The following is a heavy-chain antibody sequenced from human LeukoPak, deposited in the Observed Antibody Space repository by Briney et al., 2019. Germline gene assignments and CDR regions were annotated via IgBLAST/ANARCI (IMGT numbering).Heavy chain of an antibody. J-gene: IGHJ3*02. CDR3: ARARGDPGAFDI. Sequence: GGSLRLSCAASGFTFDDYGMSWVRQAPGKGLEWVSGINWNGGSTGYADSVKGRFTISRDNAKNSLHLQMNSLRAEDTALYHCARARGDPGAFDIWGQGTMVTVSS. CDR2: INWNGGST. V-gene: IGHV3-20*01. CDR1: GFTFDDYG. D-gene: IGHD3-10*01.